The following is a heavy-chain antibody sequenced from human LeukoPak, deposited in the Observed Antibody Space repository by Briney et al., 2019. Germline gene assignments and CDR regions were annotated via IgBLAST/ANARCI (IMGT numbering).Heavy chain of an antibody. CDR2: IYYSGST. CDR3: ARDLGYYYGSGGFDP. D-gene: IGHD3-10*01. CDR1: GGSISSYY. Sequence: PSETLSLTCTVSGGSISSYYWSWIRQPPGKGLEWIGYIYYSGSTNYNPSLKSRVTISVDTSKNQFSQKLSSVTAADTAVYYCARDLGYYYGSGGFDPWGQGTLVTVSS. J-gene: IGHJ5*02. V-gene: IGHV4-59*01.